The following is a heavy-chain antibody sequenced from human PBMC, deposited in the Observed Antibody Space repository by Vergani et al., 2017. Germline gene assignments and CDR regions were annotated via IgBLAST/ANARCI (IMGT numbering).Heavy chain of an antibody. J-gene: IGHJ3*02. CDR2: INPNSGGT. Sequence: VQLVQSGAEVKKPGASVKVSCKASGYTFTSYYMHWVRPAPGQGLEWMGRINPNSGGTNYAQKFQGRVTMTRDTSISTAYMELSRLRSDDTVVYYCARESYYYDSSGYYPRGAFDIWGQGTMVTVSS. CDR3: ARESYYYDSSGYYPRGAFDI. V-gene: IGHV1-2*05. CDR1: GYTFTSYY. D-gene: IGHD3-22*01.